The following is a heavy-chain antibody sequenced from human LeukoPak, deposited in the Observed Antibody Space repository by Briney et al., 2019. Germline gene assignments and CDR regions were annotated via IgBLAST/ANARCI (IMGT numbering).Heavy chain of an antibody. Sequence: SETLSLTCAVSGGSISSGGYSWSWIRQPPGKGLEWIGYIYYSGSTYYNPSLKSRVTISVDTSKNQFSLKLSSVTAADTAVYYCARILLWFGDLNWFDPWGQGTLVTVST. CDR1: GGSISSGGYS. CDR2: IYYSGST. D-gene: IGHD3-10*01. J-gene: IGHJ5*02. CDR3: ARILLWFGDLNWFDP. V-gene: IGHV4-30-4*07.